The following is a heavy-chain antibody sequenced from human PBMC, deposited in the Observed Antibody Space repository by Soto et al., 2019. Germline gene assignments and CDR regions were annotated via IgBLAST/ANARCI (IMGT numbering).Heavy chain of an antibody. CDR2: ISPYSGNT. CDR3: ALVDNYVTPTLQDA. V-gene: IGHV1-18*01. D-gene: IGHD3-16*01. J-gene: IGHJ6*02. Sequence: QVQLVQSGDEVRKPGSSVKVSCKAPGYIFVNYGIAWVRQAPGQGLEWMGWISPYSGNTHYASKVQGRLTMTTDTSTSAANMELGSLTSADTSVYYWALVDNYVTPTLQDAWGQGTTV. CDR1: GYIFVNYG.